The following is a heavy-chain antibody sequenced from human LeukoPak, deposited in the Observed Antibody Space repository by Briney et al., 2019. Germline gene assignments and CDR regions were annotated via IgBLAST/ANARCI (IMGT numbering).Heavy chain of an antibody. CDR2: INWDGSST. CDR1: GFRFDDYG. V-gene: IGHV3-20*04. J-gene: IGHJ4*02. CDR3: ARDVRYCSSTSCPAGFDY. Sequence: GGSLRLSCAASGFRFDDYGMAWVRQVSGKGLEWVSNINWDGSSTGYADSVKGRFTISRDNAKNSLYLQMNSLRAEDTAVYYCARDVRYCSSTSCPAGFDYWGQGTLVTVSS. D-gene: IGHD2-2*01.